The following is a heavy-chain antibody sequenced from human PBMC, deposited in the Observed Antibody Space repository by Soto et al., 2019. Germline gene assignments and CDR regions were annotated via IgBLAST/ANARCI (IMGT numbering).Heavy chain of an antibody. Sequence: GGSLRLSCAASGFIFSSYAMSWVRQAPGKGLEWVSAISGSGGGTYYADSVKGRFTISRDNSKNTLYLQMNSLRAEDTALYYCAKERDLVVAANMFDLWGRGTLVTVSS. CDR2: ISGSGGGT. J-gene: IGHJ2*01. V-gene: IGHV3-23*01. D-gene: IGHD2-15*01. CDR3: AKERDLVVAANMFDL. CDR1: GFIFSSYA.